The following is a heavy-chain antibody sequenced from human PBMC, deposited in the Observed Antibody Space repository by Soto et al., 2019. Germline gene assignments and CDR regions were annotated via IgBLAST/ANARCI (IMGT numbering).Heavy chain of an antibody. V-gene: IGHV2-5*02. CDR3: ALSRRPERQVKWFDP. D-gene: IGHD6-25*01. CDR1: GFSLSTSGVG. J-gene: IGHJ5*02. Sequence: QIALKESGPTLVKPTQTLTLTCTFSGFSLSTSGVGVGWIRQTPGNALEWLALIYWDDDIRYSPSPNSRLTVTKDPSNTPVVLTMTTMAPVDTGTYYCALSRRPERQVKWFDPWGQGTLITVSS. CDR2: IYWDDDI.